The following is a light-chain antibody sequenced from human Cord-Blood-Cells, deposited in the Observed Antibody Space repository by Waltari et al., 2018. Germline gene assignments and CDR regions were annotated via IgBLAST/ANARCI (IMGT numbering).Light chain of an antibody. CDR1: QSVSSN. CDR2: GAS. J-gene: IGKJ2*01. Sequence: IVMTQSPATLSVSPGVRATLSCRASQSVSSNLAWYQQKPGQAPRLPIYGASTRATGIPAMFSGSGSGTEFTLTISSLQSEDFAVYYCQQYNNWPYTFGQGTKLEIK. CDR3: QQYNNWPYT. V-gene: IGKV3-15*01.